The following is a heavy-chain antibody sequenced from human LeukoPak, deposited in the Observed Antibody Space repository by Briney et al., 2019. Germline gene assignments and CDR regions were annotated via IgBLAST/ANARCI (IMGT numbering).Heavy chain of an antibody. V-gene: IGHV1-69*04. J-gene: IGHJ4*02. D-gene: IGHD2-15*01. CDR1: GGTFSRYA. Sequence: ASVKVSCKASGGTFSRYAISWVRQAPGQGLEWMGRIIPILGIANYAQEFQGRATITADKSTSTAYMEVGSLRSEDTAVYYCARGEDSGGNLVDYWGQGTLVTVSS. CDR3: ARGEDSGGNLVDY. CDR2: IIPILGIA.